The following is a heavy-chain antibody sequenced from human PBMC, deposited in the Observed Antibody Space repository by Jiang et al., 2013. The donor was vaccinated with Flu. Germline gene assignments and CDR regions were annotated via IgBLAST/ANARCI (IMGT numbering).Heavy chain of an antibody. CDR3: ARKKGTLSQHYYYYYGMDV. V-gene: IGHV4-34*01. J-gene: IGHJ6*02. D-gene: IGHD3-10*01. CDR1: SGSFSGYY. Sequence: LLKPSETLSLTCAVYSGSFSGYYWSWIRQPPGKGLEWIGEINHSGSTNYNPSLKSRVTISVDTSKNQFSLKLSSVTAADTAVYYCARKKGTLSQHYYYYYGMDVWGQGTTVTVSS. CDR2: INHSGST.